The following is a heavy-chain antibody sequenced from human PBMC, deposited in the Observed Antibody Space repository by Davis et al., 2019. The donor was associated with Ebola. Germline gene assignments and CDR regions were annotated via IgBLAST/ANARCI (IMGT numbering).Heavy chain of an antibody. CDR1: GYTFTSYG. CDR2: IIPIFGTA. Sequence: SVKVSCKASGYTFTSYGISWVRQAPGQGLEWMGGIIPIFGTANYAQKFQGRVTITADESTSTAYMELSRLRSDDTAVYYCARDRYCSGGSCRRGFDYWGQGTLVTVSS. D-gene: IGHD2-15*01. J-gene: IGHJ4*02. CDR3: ARDRYCSGGSCRRGFDY. V-gene: IGHV1-69*13.